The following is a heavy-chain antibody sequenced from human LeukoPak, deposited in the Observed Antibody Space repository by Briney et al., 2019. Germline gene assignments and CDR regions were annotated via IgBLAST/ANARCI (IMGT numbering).Heavy chain of an antibody. CDR1: GFAFDEHG. CDR2: INWSGGST. D-gene: IGHD2-2*01. CDR3: ARAPITSPFYFDY. J-gene: IGHJ4*02. Sequence: GGSLRLSCTASGFAFDEHGMSWVRQVPGKGLEWVSGINWSGGSTGYADPLKGRFTISRDNAKNSLYLQMDSLRAEDTALYYCARAPITSPFYFDYWGQGTLVTVSS. V-gene: IGHV3-20*04.